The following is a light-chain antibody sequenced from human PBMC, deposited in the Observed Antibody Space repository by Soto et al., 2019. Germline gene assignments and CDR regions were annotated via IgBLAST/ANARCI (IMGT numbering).Light chain of an antibody. CDR2: GNS. J-gene: IGLJ2*01. CDR3: QSYDSSLSVDVV. Sequence: QSVLTQPPSVSGAPGQRVTISCTGSSSNIGAGYDVPWYQQLPGTAPKLLIYGNSNRPSGVPDRFSGSKSGTSASLAITGLQAEDEADYYCQSYDSSLSVDVVFGGGTKLTVL. V-gene: IGLV1-40*01. CDR1: SSNIGAGYD.